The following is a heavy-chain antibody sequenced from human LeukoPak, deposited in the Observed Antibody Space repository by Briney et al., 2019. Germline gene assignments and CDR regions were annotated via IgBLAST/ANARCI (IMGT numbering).Heavy chain of an antibody. CDR1: GYTFTSYD. V-gene: IGHV1-8*01. D-gene: IGHD2-8*01. Sequence: ASVKASCKASGYTFTSYDINWVRQATGQGLEWMGWMNPNSGNTGYAQKFQGRVTMTRNTSISTVYMELSSLRSEDTAVYYCARDKDIVLNWFDPWGQGTLVTVSS. CDR2: MNPNSGNT. CDR3: ARDKDIVLNWFDP. J-gene: IGHJ5*02.